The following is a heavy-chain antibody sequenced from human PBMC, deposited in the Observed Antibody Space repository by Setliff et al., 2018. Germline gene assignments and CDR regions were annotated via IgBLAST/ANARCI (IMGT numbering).Heavy chain of an antibody. D-gene: IGHD2-21*02. Sequence: PGGSLRLSCAASGFTISYYAIHWVRQAPGKGLEWVAVVSHDENTKYYADSVKDRFIISRDNSKNTVYLQMNSLRAADTAVYHCARVGQATVVTAIHGALDYWGQGTLVTVSS. CDR3: ARVGQATVVTAIHGALDY. CDR1: GFTISYYA. V-gene: IGHV3-30*04. J-gene: IGHJ4*02. CDR2: VSHDENTK.